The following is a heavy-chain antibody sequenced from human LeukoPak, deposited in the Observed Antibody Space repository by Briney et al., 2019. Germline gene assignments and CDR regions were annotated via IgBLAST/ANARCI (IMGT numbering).Heavy chain of an antibody. D-gene: IGHD3-3*01. Sequence: ASVKVSYKASGYTFTSYDINWVRQATGQGLEWMGWMNPNSCNTGYAQKFQGRVTMTRNTSISTAYMELSSLRSEDTAVYYCARFPNYDFWSGYYSVDYWGQGTLVTVSS. V-gene: IGHV1-8*01. CDR2: MNPNSCNT. J-gene: IGHJ4*02. CDR1: GYTFTSYD. CDR3: ARFPNYDFWSGYYSVDY.